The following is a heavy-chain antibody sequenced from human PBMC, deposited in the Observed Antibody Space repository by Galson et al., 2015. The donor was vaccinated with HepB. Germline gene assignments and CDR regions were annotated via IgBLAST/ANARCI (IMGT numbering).Heavy chain of an antibody. CDR3: AKVRKTYYYDSSGYSYYFDY. J-gene: IGHJ4*02. CDR2: ISGSGGST. Sequence: SLRLSCAASGFTFSSYAMSWVRQAPGKGLEWVSAISGSGGSTYYADSVKGRFTISRDNSKNTLYLQMNSLRAEDTAVYYCAKVRKTYYYDSSGYSYYFDYWGQGTLVTVSS. V-gene: IGHV3-23*01. CDR1: GFTFSSYA. D-gene: IGHD3-22*01.